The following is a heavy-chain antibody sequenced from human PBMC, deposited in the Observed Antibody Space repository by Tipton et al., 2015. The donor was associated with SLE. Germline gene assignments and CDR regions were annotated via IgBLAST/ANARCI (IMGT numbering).Heavy chain of an antibody. J-gene: IGHJ4*02. CDR1: GGSISTNY. CDR2: IFYSGST. CDR3: ARESQSFSSSGY. Sequence: TLSLTCTVSGGSISTNYWTWIRQPPGKGLEWIGSIFYSGSTYYNPSLKSRVTISVDTSKNQFSLKLSSVTAADTAVYYCARESQSFSSSGYWGQGTLVTISS. V-gene: IGHV4-39*07. D-gene: IGHD6-6*01.